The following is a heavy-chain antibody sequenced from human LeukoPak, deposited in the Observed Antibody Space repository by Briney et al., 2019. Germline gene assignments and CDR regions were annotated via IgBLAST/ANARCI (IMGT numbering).Heavy chain of an antibody. V-gene: IGHV3-20*04. CDR2: INWNGGST. Sequence: GGSLRLSCAASGFTFDDYGMSWVRQAPGKGLEWVSGINWNGGSTGYADSVKGRFTISRDNAKNSLYLQMNSLRAEDTALYYCARGGYYYDSSGYYSSDHYYYYYMDVWGKGTTVTVSS. D-gene: IGHD3-22*01. CDR3: ARGGYYYDSSGYYSSDHYYYYYMDV. CDR1: GFTFDDYG. J-gene: IGHJ6*03.